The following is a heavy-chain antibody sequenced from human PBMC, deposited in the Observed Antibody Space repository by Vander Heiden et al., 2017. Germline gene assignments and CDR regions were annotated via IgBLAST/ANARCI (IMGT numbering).Heavy chain of an antibody. Sequence: EVQLVESGGGLVQPGGSLRLSCAASGFTFSKYSMNWVRQTQGKGLEWVSYITISSSTIYYTDSVKGRFTISRDNAKNSLYLQMNSLRAEDTAVYYCARDNAVFGEVEVSGMDVWGQGTTVTVSS. CDR2: ITISSSTI. J-gene: IGHJ6*02. D-gene: IGHD3-3*01. CDR3: ARDNAVFGEVEVSGMDV. V-gene: IGHV3-48*01. CDR1: GFTFSKYS.